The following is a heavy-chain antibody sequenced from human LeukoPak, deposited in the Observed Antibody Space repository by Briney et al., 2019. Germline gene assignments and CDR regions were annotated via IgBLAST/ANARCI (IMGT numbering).Heavy chain of an antibody. D-gene: IGHD3-16*02. CDR1: GGSISSSSFY. Sequence: SETLSLTCTASGGSISSSSFYWGWIRQSPGKGLEWIGSVDYSGSTYYTLSLMSRVTISVDTSKNQFSLKLSSVTAADTAVYYCGRLAELSLMDYWGQGTLVTVSS. CDR3: GRLAELSLMDY. V-gene: IGHV4-39*01. J-gene: IGHJ4*02. CDR2: VDYSGST.